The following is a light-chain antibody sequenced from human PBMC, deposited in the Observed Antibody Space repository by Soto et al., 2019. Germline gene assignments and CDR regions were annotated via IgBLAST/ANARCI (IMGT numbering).Light chain of an antibody. CDR3: SSYRSSSTYV. CDR2: EVT. J-gene: IGLJ1*01. CDR1: SSDVGSYNY. Sequence: QSALTQPASVSGSPGQSITISCTGSSSDVGSYNYVSWYQQHPGQAPKLMIYEVTNRPSGVPDRFSASKSGNTASLTISGLQAGDEADYYCSSYRSSSTYVFGTGTKVTVL. V-gene: IGLV2-14*01.